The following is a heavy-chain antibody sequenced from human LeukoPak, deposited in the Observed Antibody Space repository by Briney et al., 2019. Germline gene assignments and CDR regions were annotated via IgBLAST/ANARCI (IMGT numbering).Heavy chain of an antibody. D-gene: IGHD6-19*01. J-gene: IGHJ6*02. CDR3: ARDLHLRAAVADYYYYYYGMDV. CDR2: INPNSGGT. CDR1: GYTFTGYY. Sequence: GASVKVSCKASGYTFTGYYMHWVRQAPGQGLEWMGWINPNSGGTNYAQKFQGRVTMTRDTSISTAYMELSRLRSDDTAVYYCARDLHLRAAVADYYYYYYGMDVWGQGTTVTVSS. V-gene: IGHV1-2*02.